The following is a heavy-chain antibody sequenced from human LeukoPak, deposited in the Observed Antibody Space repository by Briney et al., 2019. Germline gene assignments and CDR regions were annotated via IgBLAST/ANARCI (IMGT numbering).Heavy chain of an antibody. V-gene: IGHV1-18*01. CDR1: GYTFTSFG. D-gene: IGHD5-18*01. CDR2: SSAYNGNT. CDR3: TRDLGVDTTMIFFDY. Sequence: ASVKVSCKASGYTFTSFGISWVRQAPGQGLEWMGWSSAYNGNTNYAQKFQGRVTMTTDTSTSTACMEVRSLRSDDTAVYYCTRDLGVDTTMIFFDYWGQGSLVTVSS. J-gene: IGHJ4*02.